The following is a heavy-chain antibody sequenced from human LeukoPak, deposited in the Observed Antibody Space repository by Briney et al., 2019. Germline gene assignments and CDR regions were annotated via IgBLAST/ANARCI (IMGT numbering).Heavy chain of an antibody. J-gene: IGHJ4*02. CDR3: ARARSATTDLVY. D-gene: IGHD4-11*01. V-gene: IGHV1-18*01. CDR2: ISANSANA. Sequence: ASVKVSCKASGYTFISYGINWVRQAPGQGLEWMGWISANSANANYAQNFQGRVTMTTDTSTTTAYMEVRSLRSDDTAVYYCARARSATTDLVYSGQGTLVTVSS. CDR1: GYTFISYG.